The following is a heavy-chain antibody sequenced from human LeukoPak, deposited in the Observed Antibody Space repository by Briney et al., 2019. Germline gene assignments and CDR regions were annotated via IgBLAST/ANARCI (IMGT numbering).Heavy chain of an antibody. CDR2: ISWNSGSI. Sequence: GGSLRLSCAASGFTFSSYAMSWVRQAPGKGLEWVSGISWNSGSIGYADSVKGRFTISRDNAKNSLYLQMNSLRAEDTALYYCARSSSWTEGSVEFDYWGQGTLVTVSS. J-gene: IGHJ4*02. CDR1: GFTFSSYA. D-gene: IGHD6-13*01. CDR3: ARSSSWTEGSVEFDY. V-gene: IGHV3-9*01.